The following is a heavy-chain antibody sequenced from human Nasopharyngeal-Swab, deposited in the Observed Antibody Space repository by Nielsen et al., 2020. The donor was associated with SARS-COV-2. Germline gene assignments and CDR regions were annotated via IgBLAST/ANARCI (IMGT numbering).Heavy chain of an antibody. CDR1: GFSLTTTAVG. CDR2: VYLDDDK. J-gene: IGHJ4*02. Sequence: SGPTLVKPTQTLTLTCSFSGFSLTTTAVGVGWIRQPPGKALEWLALVYLDDDKRYSPSLNTRLTITGDTSKNQVVLTMTNMAPVDTGTYFCARRLFGAPGYFDYWGQGTLVTVSS. D-gene: IGHD3-10*02. CDR3: ARRLFGAPGYFDY. V-gene: IGHV2-5*02.